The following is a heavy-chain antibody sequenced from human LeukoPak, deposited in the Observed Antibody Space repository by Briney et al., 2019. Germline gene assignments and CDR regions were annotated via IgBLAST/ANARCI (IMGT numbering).Heavy chain of an antibody. J-gene: IGHJ6*02. CDR3: ARHLSPGLFRGVIISDGRYGMDV. CDR2: ISSSSSYI. Sequence: GGSLRLSCAASGFTFSSYSVNWVRQAPGKGLEWVSSISSSSSYIYYADSVKSRFTTSRDNAKNSLYLQMNSLRAPDTAVYYCARHLSPGLFRGVIISDGRYGMDVWGQGTTVTVSS. CDR1: GFTFSSYS. V-gene: IGHV3-21*01. D-gene: IGHD3-10*01.